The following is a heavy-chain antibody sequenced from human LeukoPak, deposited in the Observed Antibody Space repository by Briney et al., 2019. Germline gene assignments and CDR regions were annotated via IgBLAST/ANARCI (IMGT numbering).Heavy chain of an antibody. D-gene: IGHD2-2*01. CDR2: IAQDGSET. J-gene: IGHJ4*02. CDR1: GFSISSHW. CDR3: VRVIVEVPGVSDYCDY. Sequence: PGGSLRLPCAASGFSISSHWMYWVRQAPGKGLEWVANIAQDGSETFYVDSVKGRFTISRDNAKNSLYLQMNSLRAEDTAVYYCVRVIVEVPGVSDYCDYWGQGTLVTVSS. V-gene: IGHV3-7*05.